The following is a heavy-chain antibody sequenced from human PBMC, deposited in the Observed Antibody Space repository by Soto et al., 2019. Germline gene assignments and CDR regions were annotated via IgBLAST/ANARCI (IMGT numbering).Heavy chain of an antibody. CDR3: ARDCIGGTAFRGFCDH. D-gene: IGHD1-7*01. J-gene: IGHJ4*02. Sequence: LVESGGGVVQPGTSLRLSCEASESIFNGYGMHWVRQAPGKGLEWVAVIWYDGSQKYYADSVKGRFRVTRDNSKNKLYLQMDSLRAEDTAHYYCARDCIGGTAFRGFCDHWGQGTLVTVSS. V-gene: IGHV3-33*01. CDR1: ESIFNGYG. CDR2: IWYDGSQK.